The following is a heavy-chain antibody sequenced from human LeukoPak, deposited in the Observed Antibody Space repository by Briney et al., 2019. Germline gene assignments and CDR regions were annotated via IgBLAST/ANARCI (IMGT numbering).Heavy chain of an antibody. CDR3: ARVEAVGRLFDY. CDR2: INHSGST. CDR1: GGSFSGYY. V-gene: IGHV4-34*01. J-gene: IGHJ4*02. D-gene: IGHD6-19*01. Sequence: PSETLSLTCAVYGGSFSGYYWSWIRQPPGKGLEWIGEINHSGSTNYNPSLKSRVTISVDTSKNQFSLKLSSVSAADTAVYYCARVEAVGRLFDYWGQGTLVTVSS.